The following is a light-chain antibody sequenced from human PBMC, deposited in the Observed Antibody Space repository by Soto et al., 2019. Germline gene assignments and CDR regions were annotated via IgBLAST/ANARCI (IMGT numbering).Light chain of an antibody. CDR3: QQRSNWPGT. CDR2: DAS. CDR1: QSVSSY. Sequence: EIVLTQSPATLSLSPGERATLSCWASQSVSSYLAWYQQKLGQAPRLLIYDASNRATGIPARFSGSGSGTDFTLTISSLEPEDFAVYYCQQRSNWPGTFGQGTKVEIK. J-gene: IGKJ1*01. V-gene: IGKV3-11*01.